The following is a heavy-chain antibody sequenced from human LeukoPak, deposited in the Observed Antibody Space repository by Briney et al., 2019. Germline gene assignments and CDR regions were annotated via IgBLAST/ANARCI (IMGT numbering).Heavy chain of an antibody. J-gene: IGHJ3*02. D-gene: IGHD3-9*01. V-gene: IGHV1-18*01. Sequence: ASVKVSCKASGYTFTSYGIGWVRQAPGQGLEWMGWISAYNGNTNYVQKLQGRVTMTTDTSTSTAYMELRSLRSDDTAVYYCARDGGRVRYFDWLLSRIDAFDIWGQGTMVTVSS. CDR1: GYTFTSYG. CDR2: ISAYNGNT. CDR3: ARDGGRVRYFDWLLSRIDAFDI.